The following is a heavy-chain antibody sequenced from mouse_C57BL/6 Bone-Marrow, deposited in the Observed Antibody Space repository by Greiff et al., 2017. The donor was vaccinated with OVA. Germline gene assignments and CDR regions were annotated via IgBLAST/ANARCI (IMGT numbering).Heavy chain of an antibody. V-gene: IGHV2-2*01. D-gene: IGHD2-5*01. CDR3: ATPYSNYVRFAY. Sequence: QVQLQQSGPGLVQPSQSLSITCTVSGFSLTSYGVHWVRQSPGQGLEWLGVIWSGGSTDYNAAFISRLSISKDNSKSQVFFKMNSLQADDTAIYYCATPYSNYVRFAYWGQGTLVTVSA. CDR1: GFSLTSYG. J-gene: IGHJ3*01. CDR2: IWSGGST.